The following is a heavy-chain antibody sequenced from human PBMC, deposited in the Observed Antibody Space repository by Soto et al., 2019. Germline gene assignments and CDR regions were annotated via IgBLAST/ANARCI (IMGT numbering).Heavy chain of an antibody. CDR3: ARDLYCSSTSCYPHRKYSSSSNYYYGMDV. CDR2: IITNGGVT. J-gene: IGHJ6*02. CDR1: GFTFGNYA. Sequence: PGGSLRLSCTASGFTFGNYAVTWVRQTPGKGLEWVSSIITNGGVTYYADSVKGRFTISRDNSKNTLYLQMNSLRAEDTAVYYCARDLYCSSTSCYPHRKYSSSSNYYYGMDVWGQGTTVTVSS. D-gene: IGHD2-2*01. V-gene: IGHV3-23*01.